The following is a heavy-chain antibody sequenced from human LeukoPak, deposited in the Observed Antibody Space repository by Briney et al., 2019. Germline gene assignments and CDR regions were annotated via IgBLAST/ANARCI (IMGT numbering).Heavy chain of an antibody. CDR1: GFTFSSYA. CDR3: ARDPGYCSSTSCRYFDY. Sequence: GGSLRLSCAASGFTFSSYAMSWVRQAPGKGLEWLSSISSSSSYIYYADSVKGRFTISRDNAKNSLYLQMNSLRAEDTAVYYCARDPGYCSSTSCRYFDYWGQGTLVTVSS. V-gene: IGHV3-21*01. D-gene: IGHD2-2*01. CDR2: ISSSSSYI. J-gene: IGHJ4*02.